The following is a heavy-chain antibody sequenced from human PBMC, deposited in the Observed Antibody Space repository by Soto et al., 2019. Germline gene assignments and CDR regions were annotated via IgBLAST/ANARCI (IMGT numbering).Heavy chain of an antibody. Sequence: VGSLRLSCAASGFTFSDYYMSWIRQAPGKGLEWVSYISSSGSTIYYADSVKGRFTISRDNAKNSLYLQMNSLRAEDTAVYYCAKDGEIFPSWYFDYWGQGTLVTAPQ. CDR1: GFTFSDYY. CDR3: AKDGEIFPSWYFDY. V-gene: IGHV3-11*01. J-gene: IGHJ4*02. CDR2: ISSSGSTI. D-gene: IGHD3-10*01.